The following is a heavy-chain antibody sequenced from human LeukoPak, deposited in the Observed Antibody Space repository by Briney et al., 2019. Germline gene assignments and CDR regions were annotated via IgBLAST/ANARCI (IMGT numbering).Heavy chain of an antibody. V-gene: IGHV4-39*01. CDR1: GGSISSSSYY. J-gene: IGHJ4*02. D-gene: IGHD5-18*01. Sequence: ASETLSLTCTVSGGSISSSSYYWGWIRQPPGKGLEWIGSIYYSGSTYYNPSLKSRVTISVDTSKNQFSLKLSSVTAADTAVYYCATSGGYSYGSDYWGQGTLVTVSS. CDR3: ATSGGYSYGSDY. CDR2: IYYSGST.